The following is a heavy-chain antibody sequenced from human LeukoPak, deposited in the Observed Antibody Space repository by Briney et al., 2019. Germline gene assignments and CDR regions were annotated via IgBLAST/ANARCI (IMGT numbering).Heavy chain of an antibody. Sequence: NSSETLSLTCTVSGGSISSSSYYWGWIRQPPGKGLEWIGSIYYSGSTYYNPSLKSRVTISVDTSKNQFSLKLSSVTAADTAVYYCARQAKQWLGWELRGNWFDPWGQGTLVTVSS. CDR1: GGSISSSSYY. V-gene: IGHV4-39*01. CDR3: ARQAKQWLGWELRGNWFDP. CDR2: IYYSGST. J-gene: IGHJ5*02. D-gene: IGHD6-19*01.